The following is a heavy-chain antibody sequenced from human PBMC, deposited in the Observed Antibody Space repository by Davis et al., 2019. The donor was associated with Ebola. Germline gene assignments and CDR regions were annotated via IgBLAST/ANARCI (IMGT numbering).Heavy chain of an antibody. D-gene: IGHD1-26*01. CDR3: ARDPVGATVGY. V-gene: IGHV3-21*06. J-gene: IGHJ4*02. Sequence: PGGSLRLSCAASGFTFSSYSMNWVRQAPGKGLEWASSISRSSNYIYYADSVKGRFTISRDNAKNSLFLQMNSLRAEDTAVYYCARDPVGATVGYWGQGTLVTVSS. CDR2: ISRSSNYI. CDR1: GFTFSSYS.